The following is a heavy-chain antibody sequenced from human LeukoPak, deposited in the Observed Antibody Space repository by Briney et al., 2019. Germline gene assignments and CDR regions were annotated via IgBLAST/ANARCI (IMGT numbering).Heavy chain of an antibody. CDR2: INLYHGVT. J-gene: IGHJ1*01. CDR1: GYTFRDHY. V-gene: IGHV1-2*06. D-gene: IGHD5-24*01. CDR3: TIKILYSVVETPTDPEEFFQH. Sequence: ASVKVSCKASGYTFRDHYMHWVRQVPGQGPEWMGRINLYHGVTNYAQKFQGRVTMTHDGASNAYMDLSNLRPDDTAIYYCTIKILYSVVETPTDPEEFFQHWGQGTLITVSS.